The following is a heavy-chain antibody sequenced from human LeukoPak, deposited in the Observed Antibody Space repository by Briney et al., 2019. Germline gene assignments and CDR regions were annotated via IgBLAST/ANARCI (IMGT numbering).Heavy chain of an antibody. D-gene: IGHD2-2*01. V-gene: IGHV4-34*01. CDR3: ARENHTPRGYCSSTSCSDYYMDV. J-gene: IGHJ6*03. CDR1: GGSFSGYY. Sequence: SETLSLTCAVYGGSFSGYYWSWIRQPPGKGLEWIGEINHSGSTNYNPSLKSRVTISVDTSKNQFSLKLSSVTAADTAVYYCARENHTPRGYCSSTSCSDYYMDVWGKGTTVTVSS. CDR2: INHSGST.